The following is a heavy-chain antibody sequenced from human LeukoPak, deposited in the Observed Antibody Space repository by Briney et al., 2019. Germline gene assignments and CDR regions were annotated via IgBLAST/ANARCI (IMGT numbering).Heavy chain of an antibody. CDR1: GFSFTDYY. D-gene: IGHD4-17*01. CDR3: ARAGDSGDFPLGYFYYMDV. J-gene: IGHJ6*03. CDR2: ISRTGHSK. Sequence: PGGTLRLSCEASGFSFTDYYVTWIRQAPGKGLEWVSYISRTGHSKYYGDSVAGRFTISRDTAKNSLFLQMTSLRADDTAVYYCARAGDSGDFPLGYFYYMDVWGKGTTVTVSS. V-gene: IGHV3-11*01.